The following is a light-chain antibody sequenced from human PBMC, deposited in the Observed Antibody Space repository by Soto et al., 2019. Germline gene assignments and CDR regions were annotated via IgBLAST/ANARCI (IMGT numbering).Light chain of an antibody. J-gene: IGKJ1*01. CDR2: GAS. Sequence: EVVLTQSPATLSLSPGERATLSCRASENVRTFVDWYQQKPGQAPRLLIYGASNRATGIPARFSGSGSGTDFTLTIGNLEPEDFAVYYCQQHSHWPPWTFGQGTKVDI. CDR3: QQHSHWPPWT. V-gene: IGKV3-11*01. CDR1: ENVRTF.